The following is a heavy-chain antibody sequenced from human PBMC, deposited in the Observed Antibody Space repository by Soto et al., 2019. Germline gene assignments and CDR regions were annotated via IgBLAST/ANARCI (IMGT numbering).Heavy chain of an antibody. CDR2: SRNKANSYTT. V-gene: IGHV3-72*01. Sequence: GGSLRISCAASGFTFSDHQMDWVRQAPGKGLEWVGRSRNKANSYTTEYAASVKGRFTISRDDSTNSLYLQMNSLKIDDTAVYYCARVVGAPNWFDPWGQGT. CDR3: ARVVGAPNWFDP. D-gene: IGHD1-26*01. CDR1: GFTFSDHQ. J-gene: IGHJ5*02.